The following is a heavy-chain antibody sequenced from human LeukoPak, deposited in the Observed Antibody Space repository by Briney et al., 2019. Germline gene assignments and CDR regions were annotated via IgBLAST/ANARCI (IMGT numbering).Heavy chain of an antibody. Sequence: GGSLRLSCATSGFTFSSYGLHWVRQAPGKGLEWVAFIQYDGSNKYYADSVKGRFTISRDKSNNTLYLQMNSLRAEDTAVYYCAKSRWAFWSGRGTPDYMDVWGKGTTVTVSS. CDR3: AKSRWAFWSGRGTPDYMDV. CDR1: GFTFSSYG. V-gene: IGHV3-30*02. CDR2: IQYDGSNK. J-gene: IGHJ6*03. D-gene: IGHD3-3*01.